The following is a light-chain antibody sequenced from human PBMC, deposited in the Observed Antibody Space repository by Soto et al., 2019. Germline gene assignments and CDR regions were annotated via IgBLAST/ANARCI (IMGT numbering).Light chain of an antibody. CDR2: GAS. Sequence: EIVLTQSPGTLSLSPGERAALSCRASQSVSGSYVAWYQQKPGQAPRLLIYGASNRATGIPDRFSGSGSGTDFTLTITRLEPEDFAVYYCQQRSNWPPATFGQGTKLELK. J-gene: IGKJ2*01. CDR3: QQRSNWPPAT. V-gene: IGKV3D-20*02. CDR1: QSVSGSY.